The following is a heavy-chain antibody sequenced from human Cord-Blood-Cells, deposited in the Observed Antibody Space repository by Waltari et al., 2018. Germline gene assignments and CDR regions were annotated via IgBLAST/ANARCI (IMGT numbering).Heavy chain of an antibody. CDR2: IYYSGST. Sequence: QVQLQESGPGLVKPSETLYLTCTVSGGSISSYYWSWIRQPPGKGLEWIGYIYYSGSTNYNPSLKSRVTISVDTSKNQFSLKLSSVTAADTAVYYCARGITGTTLLPEGMYYFDYWGQGTLVTVSS. D-gene: IGHD1-7*01. CDR3: ARGITGTTLLPEGMYYFDY. V-gene: IGHV4-59*01. CDR1: GGSISSYY. J-gene: IGHJ4*02.